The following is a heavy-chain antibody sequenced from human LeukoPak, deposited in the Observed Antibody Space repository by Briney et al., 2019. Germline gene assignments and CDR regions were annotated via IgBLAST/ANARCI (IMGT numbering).Heavy chain of an antibody. V-gene: IGHV4-34*01. J-gene: IGHJ4*02. Sequence: PSETLSLTCAVYGGSFSGYYWSWIRQPPGKGLEWIGEINHSGSTNYNPSLKSRATISVDTSKNQFSLKLSSVTAADTAVYYCARGRSGYRVTGYFDYWGQGTLVTVSS. D-gene: IGHD5-12*01. CDR1: GGSFSGYY. CDR2: INHSGST. CDR3: ARGRSGYRVTGYFDY.